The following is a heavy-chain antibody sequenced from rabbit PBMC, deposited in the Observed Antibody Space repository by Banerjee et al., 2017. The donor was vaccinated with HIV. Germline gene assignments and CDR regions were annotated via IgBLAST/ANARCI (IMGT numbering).Heavy chain of an antibody. CDR3: ARDLAGVIGWNFNL. D-gene: IGHD4-1*01. CDR2: VDGNSAGST. J-gene: IGHJ4*01. CDR1: GFTFSGGHW. V-gene: IGHV1S40*01. Sequence: QSLEESGGDLVKPGASLTLTCTASGFTFSGGHWICWVRQAPGKGLEWVACVDGNSAGSTRYASWVNGRFTASKTSSTTVTLQMTSLTVADTATYFCARDLAGVIGWNFNLWGPGTLVTVS.